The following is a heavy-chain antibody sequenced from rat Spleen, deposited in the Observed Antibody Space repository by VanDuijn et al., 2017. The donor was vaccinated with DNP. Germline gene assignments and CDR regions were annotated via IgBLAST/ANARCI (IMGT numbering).Heavy chain of an antibody. V-gene: IGHV5-20*01. Sequence: EVQLVESGGGLVQPGRSLKLSCAASGFTFSDYNMAWVRQAPKKGLEWVATISPSGDNTYYRDSVKGRFTVSRDNAKSSLYLQMDSLRSEDTATYYCTAELGGYWGQGVMVTVSS. CDR3: TAELGGY. CDR1: GFTFSDYN. D-gene: IGHD5-1*01. J-gene: IGHJ2*01. CDR2: ISPSGDNT.